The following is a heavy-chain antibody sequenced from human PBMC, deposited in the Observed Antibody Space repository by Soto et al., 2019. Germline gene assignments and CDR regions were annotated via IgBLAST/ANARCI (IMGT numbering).Heavy chain of an antibody. CDR3: AHRPPKYSTAWLAFDF. D-gene: IGHD5-18*01. V-gene: IGHV2-5*01. Sequence: QITLKEAGPTLVKPTQTLTLTCTFSGFSLTTHDVGVGWIRQPPGKALEWLAFISCNDERRYSPSLKSRLTITKDTSKNQVVLTMTNMDPADTGTYFCAHRPPKYSTAWLAFDFWGQGTMVAVSS. CDR2: ISCNDER. J-gene: IGHJ3*01. CDR1: GFSLTTHDVG.